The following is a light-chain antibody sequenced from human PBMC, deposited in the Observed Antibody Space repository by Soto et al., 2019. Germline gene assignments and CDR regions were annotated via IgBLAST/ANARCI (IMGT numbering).Light chain of an antibody. CDR3: QQYNSYPVT. V-gene: IGKV3-15*01. Sequence: DIVMTQFPATLSVSPGERATLSCRASQIVSSNLAWYQQKPGQAPRLLIDGASSRATGTPARFSGSGSGTAFTLTIGSLQSDDLACYYCQQYNSYPVTFGQGTRLEIK. J-gene: IGKJ5*01. CDR1: QIVSSN. CDR2: GAS.